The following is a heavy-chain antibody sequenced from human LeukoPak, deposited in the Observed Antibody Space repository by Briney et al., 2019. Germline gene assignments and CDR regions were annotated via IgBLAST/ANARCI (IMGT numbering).Heavy chain of an antibody. Sequence: SETLSLTCTVSGGSISSYYWSWIRQPPGKGLEWIGYIYYSGSTNYNPSLKSRVTISVDTSKNQFSLKLSSVTAADTAVYYCASSGPGATGAFDIWGQGTMVTVSS. CDR1: GGSISSYY. J-gene: IGHJ3*02. CDR2: IYYSGST. V-gene: IGHV4-59*12. CDR3: ASSGPGATGAFDI. D-gene: IGHD1-26*01.